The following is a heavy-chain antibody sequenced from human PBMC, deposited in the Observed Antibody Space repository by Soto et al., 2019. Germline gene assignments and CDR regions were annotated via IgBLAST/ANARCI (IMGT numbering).Heavy chain of an antibody. D-gene: IGHD4-4*01. CDR2: IKPDESEK. CDR3: LSGGSNYAS. CDR1: GFTFSDSW. J-gene: IGHJ5*02. Sequence: EVQLVESGGCLVQPGGSLRLSCTASGFTFSDSWMTWVRQAPGKGLEWVARIKPDESEKKYADSVKGRFSISRDNAKNSMYLQIDSLRGEDTAVYYCLSGGSNYASWGQGTLVTVSS. V-gene: IGHV3-7*01.